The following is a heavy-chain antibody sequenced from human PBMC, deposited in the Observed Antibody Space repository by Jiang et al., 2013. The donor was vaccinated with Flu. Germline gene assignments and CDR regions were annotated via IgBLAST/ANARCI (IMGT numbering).Heavy chain of an antibody. D-gene: IGHD5-18*01. Sequence: NSAAWNWIRQSPSRGLEWLGRTYYRSKWYNDYAVSVKSRITINPDTSKNQFSLQLNSVTPEDTAVHYCARDRYSYGLSLDYWGQGTLVTVSS. CDR1: NSAA. CDR2: TYYRSKWYN. CDR3: ARDRYSYGLSLDY. V-gene: IGHV6-1*01. J-gene: IGHJ4*02.